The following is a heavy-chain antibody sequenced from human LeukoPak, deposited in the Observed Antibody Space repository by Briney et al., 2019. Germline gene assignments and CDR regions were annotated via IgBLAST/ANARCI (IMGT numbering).Heavy chain of an antibody. CDR1: GFTFDDYA. Sequence: GGSLRLSCAASGFTFDDYAMHWVWQAPGKGLEWVSAISGSGGSTYYADSVKGRFTISRDNSKNTLYLQMNSLRAEDTAVYYCAKGRLRRTYYFDYWGQGTLVTVSS. J-gene: IGHJ4*02. D-gene: IGHD4-17*01. CDR3: AKGRLRRTYYFDY. V-gene: IGHV3-23*01. CDR2: ISGSGGST.